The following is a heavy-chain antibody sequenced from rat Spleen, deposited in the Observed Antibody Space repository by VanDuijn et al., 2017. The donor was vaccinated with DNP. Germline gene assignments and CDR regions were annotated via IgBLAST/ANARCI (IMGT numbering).Heavy chain of an antibody. D-gene: IGHD4-3*01. CDR3: TTDSGYYFDY. J-gene: IGHJ2*01. V-gene: IGHV5-7*01. CDR1: GFTFSNYD. CDR2: ISYDGSST. Sequence: EVQLVESGGGLVQPGRSMKLSCAASGFTFSNYDMAWVRQAPKKGLEWVATISYDGSSTYYRDSVKGRFTISRDNAKSTLYLQMDSLRSEDTATYYCTTDSGYYFDYWGQGVMVTVSS.